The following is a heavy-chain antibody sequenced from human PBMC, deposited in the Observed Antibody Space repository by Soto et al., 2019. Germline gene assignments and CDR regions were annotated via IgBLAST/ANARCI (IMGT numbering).Heavy chain of an antibody. CDR3: ARDFCSSSWTELYYHFHGMDV. D-gene: IGHD6-13*01. CDR1: GFTFSSYA. Sequence: QVQLVESGGGVVQPGRSLRLSCAASGFTFSSYAMHWVRQAPGKGLEWVAVISYDGGNKYYADSVKGRFTISRDNSKNKLLLQMNSLRGEDTAVYYWARDFCSSSWTELYYHFHGMDVWGQGTTVTVSS. J-gene: IGHJ6*02. V-gene: IGHV3-30-3*01. CDR2: ISYDGGNK.